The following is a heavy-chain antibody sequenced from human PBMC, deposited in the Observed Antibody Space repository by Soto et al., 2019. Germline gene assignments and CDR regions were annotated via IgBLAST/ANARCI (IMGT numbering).Heavy chain of an antibody. CDR1: GGSISSGDYY. Sequence: PSETLSLTCTVSGGSISSGDYYWSWIRQPPGKGLEWIGYIYYSGSTYYNPSLKSRVTISVDTSKNQFSLKLSSVTAADTAVYYCARVSKSGPDYYYYYGMDVWGQGTTVTVSS. CDR3: ARVSKSGPDYYYYYGMDV. V-gene: IGHV4-30-4*01. D-gene: IGHD3-16*02. J-gene: IGHJ6*02. CDR2: IYYSGST.